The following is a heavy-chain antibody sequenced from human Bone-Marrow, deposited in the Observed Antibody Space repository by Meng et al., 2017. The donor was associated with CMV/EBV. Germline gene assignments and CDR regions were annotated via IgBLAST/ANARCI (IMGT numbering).Heavy chain of an antibody. Sequence: SVKVSCKASGYTFTGYYMHWVRQAPGQGLEWMGWINPNSGGTNYAQKFQGRVTMARDTSISTAYMELSRLRSDDTAVYYCARSIDYGDYPPRDVAFDIWGQGTMVTVSS. CDR3: ARSIDYGDYPPRDVAFDI. V-gene: IGHV1-2*02. CDR2: INPNSGGT. J-gene: IGHJ3*02. D-gene: IGHD4-17*01. CDR1: GYTFTGYY.